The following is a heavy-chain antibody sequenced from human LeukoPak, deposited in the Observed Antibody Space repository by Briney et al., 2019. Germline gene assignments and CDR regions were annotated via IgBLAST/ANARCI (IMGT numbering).Heavy chain of an antibody. CDR1: RFTSSDYY. Sequence: GGSLRLSCAASRFTSSDYYMSWIRQAPGKGLEWVLYISSSGSTIYYADSVKGRFTISRDNAKNSLYLQMNSLRAEDTALYYCARHISASGSSPFDYWGQGTLVTVSS. CDR3: ARHISASGSSPFDY. J-gene: IGHJ4*02. CDR2: ISSSGSTI. V-gene: IGHV3-11*01. D-gene: IGHD6-13*01.